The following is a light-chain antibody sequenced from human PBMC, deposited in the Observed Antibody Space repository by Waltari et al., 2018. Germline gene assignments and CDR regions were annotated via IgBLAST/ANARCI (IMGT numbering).Light chain of an antibody. CDR1: QSVLYDSNNKNY. CDR2: WAS. Sequence: DIVMTQSPDSLAVSLGERATINCKSSQSVLYDSNNKNYLGWYQKKPGQPPKRLISWASTRESGVPDRFSGSGSGTDVTLTISSLQAEDVAVYYCQQCYGLPLTFGPGTRVDIK. V-gene: IGKV4-1*01. J-gene: IGKJ3*01. CDR3: QQCYGLPLT.